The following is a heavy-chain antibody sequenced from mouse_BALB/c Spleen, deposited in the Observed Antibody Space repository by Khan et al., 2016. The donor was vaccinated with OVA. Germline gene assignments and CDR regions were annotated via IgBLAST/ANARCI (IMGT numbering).Heavy chain of an antibody. CDR3: TRSGYGTFAY. Sequence: VQLQQSGAELVKPGASVKLSCKASGYIFTSYYIYWVKQRPGQGLEWIGEINPNNGDANFNEKFKNKATLTVDKSSSTAYMQLSSLTSDDSAVYYCTRSGYGTFAYWGQGTLVTVSA. D-gene: IGHD2-1*01. V-gene: IGHV1S81*02. J-gene: IGHJ3*01. CDR1: GYIFTSYY. CDR2: INPNNGDA.